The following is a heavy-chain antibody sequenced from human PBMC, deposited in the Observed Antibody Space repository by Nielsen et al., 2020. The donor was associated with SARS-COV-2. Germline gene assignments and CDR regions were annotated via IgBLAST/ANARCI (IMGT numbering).Heavy chain of an antibody. D-gene: IGHD1-26*01. CDR1: RYTFTGYY. CDR2: INPSGGST. Sequence: ASVKVSCKASRYTFTGYYMHWVRQAPGQGLEWMGIINPSGGSTSYAQKFQGRVTMTRDTSTSTVYMELSSLRSEDTAVYYCARIQGVLGWELFPHDAFDIWGQGTMVTVSS. CDR3: ARIQGVLGWELFPHDAFDI. V-gene: IGHV1-46*01. J-gene: IGHJ3*02.